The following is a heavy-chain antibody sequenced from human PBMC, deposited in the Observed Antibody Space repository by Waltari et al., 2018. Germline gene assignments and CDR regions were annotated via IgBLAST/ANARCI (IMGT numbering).Heavy chain of an antibody. D-gene: IGHD6-6*01. Sequence: QVQLVQSGAEVKKPGASVKVSCKASGYTFTSYGISWGRQAPGQGIEWMGWVEWCCPYNGNTNCAPKLEGRVTMAKDISRSTADMGLWSLRSDDTAVYYCARSRGGVYSSSSGSWFDPWGQGTLVTVSS. CDR1: GYTFTSYG. CDR3: ARSRGGVYSSSSGSWFDP. V-gene: IGHV1-18*01. J-gene: IGHJ5*02. CDR2: VEWCCPYNGNT.